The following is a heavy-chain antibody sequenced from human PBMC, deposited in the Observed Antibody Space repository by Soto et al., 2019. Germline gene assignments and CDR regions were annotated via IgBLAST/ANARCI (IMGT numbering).Heavy chain of an antibody. CDR3: ATLHSFGSDY. CDR1: GFTFSNYW. CDR2: IYSDGSGT. Sequence: GGSLRLSCAASGFTFSNYWMHWVRQAPGKGLVWVSRIYSDGSGTMYADSVKGRFTISRDNAKSTLYLQMNSLRPEDTAVYYRATLHSFGSDYWGRGTLVTVSS. J-gene: IGHJ4*02. V-gene: IGHV3-74*03. D-gene: IGHD5-18*01.